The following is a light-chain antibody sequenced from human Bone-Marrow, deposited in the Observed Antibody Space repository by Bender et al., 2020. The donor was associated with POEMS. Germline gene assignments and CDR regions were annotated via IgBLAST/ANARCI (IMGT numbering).Light chain of an antibody. CDR3: QSADNSVTSVL. Sequence: SYVLTQPPSVSVAPGKTARISCGGNNIGSKSVHWYQQRPGQAPVLVIYKDTERPSGIPERFSGSSSGTTVTLTISEVQAEDDADYWCQSADNSVTSVLFGGGTRLSVL. V-gene: IGLV3-25*03. CDR2: KDT. CDR1: NIGSKS. J-gene: IGLJ2*01.